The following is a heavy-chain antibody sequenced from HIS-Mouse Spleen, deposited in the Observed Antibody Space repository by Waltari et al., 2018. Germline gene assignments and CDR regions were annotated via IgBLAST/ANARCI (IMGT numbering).Heavy chain of an antibody. CDR2: IYYSGST. CDR1: GCSISSSSYP. V-gene: IGHV4-39*07. CDR3: AREIPYSSSWYDWYFDL. Sequence: QLPLQESGPGLVKPSETLSLPCTVSGCSISSSSYPWGWIRQPPGKGLAWIGSIYYSGSTYYNPSLKSRVTISVDTSKNQFSLKLSSVTAADTAVYYCAREIPYSSSWYDWYFDLWGRGTLVTVSS. J-gene: IGHJ2*01. D-gene: IGHD6-13*01.